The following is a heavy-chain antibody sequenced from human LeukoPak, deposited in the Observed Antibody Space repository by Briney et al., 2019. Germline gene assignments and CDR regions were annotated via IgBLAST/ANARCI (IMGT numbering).Heavy chain of an antibody. J-gene: IGHJ4*02. CDR2: ISGSSSPI. Sequence: GGSLRLSCAASGFTLRSEWMSWVRQAPGKGLEWVSYISGSSSPIYYADSVKGRFTISRDNAKNSLYLQMNSLRAEDTAVYHCARGGYSSSRYWVYWGQGTLVTVSS. D-gene: IGHD6-13*01. V-gene: IGHV3-48*04. CDR3: ARGGYSSSRYWVY. CDR1: GFTLRSEW.